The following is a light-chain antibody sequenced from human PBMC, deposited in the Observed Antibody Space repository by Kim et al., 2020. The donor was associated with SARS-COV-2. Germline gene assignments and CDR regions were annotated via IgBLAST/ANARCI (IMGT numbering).Light chain of an antibody. CDR1: RRDVGSYNR. J-gene: IGLJ1*01. Sequence: GQSVTIPCTGTRRDVGSYNRVSWYQKPPGTAPKLMIYDVNNRPSGVPDRFSGSKSGNTASLTISGLQAEDEADYYCLSYTSSSTFVFGTGTKVTVL. V-gene: IGLV2-18*02. CDR2: DVN. CDR3: LSYTSSSTFV.